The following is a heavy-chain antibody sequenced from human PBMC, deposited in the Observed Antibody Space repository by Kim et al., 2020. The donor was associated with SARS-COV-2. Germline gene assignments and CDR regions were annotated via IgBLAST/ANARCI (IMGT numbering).Heavy chain of an antibody. CDR3: ARSDGYSYFDY. D-gene: IGHD2-15*01. Sequence: GGSLRLSCAASGFTFSSYAMHWVRQAPGKGLEWVAVIPYDGSNKYYADSVKGRFTISRDNSKNTLYLQMNSLRAEDTAVYYCARSDGYSYFDYWGQGTLVTVSS. V-gene: IGHV3-30-3*01. J-gene: IGHJ4*02. CDR1: GFTFSSYA. CDR2: IPYDGSNK.